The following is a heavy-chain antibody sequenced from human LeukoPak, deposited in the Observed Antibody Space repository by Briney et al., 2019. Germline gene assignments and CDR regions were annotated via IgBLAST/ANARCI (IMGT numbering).Heavy chain of an antibody. CDR1: GFTFSSYG. D-gene: IGHD6-19*01. CDR3: ARGIAVAGNWFDP. J-gene: IGHJ5*02. Sequence: GGSLRLSCAASGFTFSSYGTHWVRQAPGKGLEWVAVISYDGSNKYYADSVKGRFTISRDNSKNTLYLQMNSLRAEDTAVYYCARGIAVAGNWFDPWGQGTLVTVSS. CDR2: ISYDGSNK. V-gene: IGHV3-30*03.